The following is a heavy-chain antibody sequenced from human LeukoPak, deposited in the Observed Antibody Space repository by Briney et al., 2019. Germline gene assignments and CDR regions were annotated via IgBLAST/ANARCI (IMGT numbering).Heavy chain of an antibody. V-gene: IGHV4-39*01. J-gene: IGHJ4*02. D-gene: IGHD3-3*01. CDR1: GGSISSYY. CDR2: IYYSGST. CDR3: ARHHYDFWSGESYYFDY. Sequence: SETLSLTCTVSGGSISSYYWGWIRQPPGKGLEWIGSIYYSGSTYYNPSLKSRVTISVDTSKNQFSLKLSSVTAADTAVYYCARHHYDFWSGESYYFDYWGQGTLVTVSS.